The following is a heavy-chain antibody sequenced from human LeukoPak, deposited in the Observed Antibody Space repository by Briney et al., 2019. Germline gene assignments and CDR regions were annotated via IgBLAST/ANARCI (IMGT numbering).Heavy chain of an antibody. D-gene: IGHD6-13*01. J-gene: IGHJ2*01. Sequence: GGSLRLSCAASGFTFSNYWMHWVRQAPGKGLVWVSRINTDGSRITYADSVKGRFTISRDNSKNTLYLQMNSLRAEDTAVYYCAKDRWAAAGWYFDLWGRGTLVTVSS. V-gene: IGHV3-74*01. CDR2: INTDGSRI. CDR3: AKDRWAAAGWYFDL. CDR1: GFTFSNYW.